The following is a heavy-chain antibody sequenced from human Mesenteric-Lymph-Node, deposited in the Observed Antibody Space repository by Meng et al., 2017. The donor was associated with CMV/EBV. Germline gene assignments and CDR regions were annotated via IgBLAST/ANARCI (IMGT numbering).Heavy chain of an antibody. CDR2: IYYSGST. D-gene: IGHD3-10*01. CDR3: ARETKLGYYYGSTIDY. J-gene: IGHJ4*02. V-gene: IGHV4-31*02. Sequence: GSISSGGYYWSWIRQHPGKGLEWIGYIYYSGSTYYNPSLKSRVTISVGTSKNQFSLKLSSVTAADTAVYYCARETKLGYYYGSTIDYWGQGTLVTVSS. CDR1: GSISSGGYY.